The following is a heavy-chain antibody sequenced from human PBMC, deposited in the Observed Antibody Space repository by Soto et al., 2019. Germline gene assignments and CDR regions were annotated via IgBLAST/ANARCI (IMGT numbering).Heavy chain of an antibody. D-gene: IGHD3-3*01. CDR1: GFTFSSYS. Sequence: PGGSLRLSCAASGFTFSSYSMNWVRQAPGKGLEWVSSISSSSSYIYYADSVKGRFTISRDNAKNSLYLQMNSLRAEDTAVYYCARDLIDFWSGYYTGPTLGPFDYWGQGTLVTVSS. V-gene: IGHV3-21*01. CDR3: ARDLIDFWSGYYTGPTLGPFDY. CDR2: ISSSSSYI. J-gene: IGHJ4*02.